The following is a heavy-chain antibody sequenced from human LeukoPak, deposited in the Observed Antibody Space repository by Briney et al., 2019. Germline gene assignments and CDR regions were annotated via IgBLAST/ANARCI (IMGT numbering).Heavy chain of an antibody. CDR1: GVTFSTHW. D-gene: IGHD5-12*01. V-gene: IGHV3-74*03. CDR2: INADGSST. Sequence: PGGSLRLSCAASGVTFSTHWMHWVRQAPGKGLAWVSRINADGSSTMYADSVKGRFTISRDNAKNTLYLQMNSLGAEDTAVYYCARTFEGYPLGWWFAPWGQGTQVTVSS. CDR3: ARTFEGYPLGWWFAP. J-gene: IGHJ5*02.